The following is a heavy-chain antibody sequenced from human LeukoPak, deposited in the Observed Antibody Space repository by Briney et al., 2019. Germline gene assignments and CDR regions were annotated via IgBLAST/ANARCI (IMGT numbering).Heavy chain of an antibody. V-gene: IGHV1-24*01. Sequence: ASVKVSYKVSGYTLTELSMHWVRQAPGKGLEWMGGFDPEDGETIYAQKFQGRVTMTEDTSTDTAYMELSSLRSEDTAVYYCATQPPGASGIYYFYIDVWGKGTTVTISS. J-gene: IGHJ6*03. CDR2: FDPEDGET. CDR3: ATQPPGASGIYYFYIDV. D-gene: IGHD1-14*01. CDR1: GYTLTELS.